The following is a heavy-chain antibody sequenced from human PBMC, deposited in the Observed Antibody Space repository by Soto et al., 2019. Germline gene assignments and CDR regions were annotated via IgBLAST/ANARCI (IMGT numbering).Heavy chain of an antibody. J-gene: IGHJ6*02. Sequence: QVHLVQSGAEEKKPGASVKVSCKATGYTFTRHAMHWVRQAPGQRLEWMGWINAGNGNTKYLQKFQGRVTITSDTSASTAYMELSSLRSEDTAVYYCARELGESGYDYIGYYYYGMDVWGQGTTVIVSS. CDR3: ARELGESGYDYIGYYYYGMDV. D-gene: IGHD5-12*01. CDR1: GYTFTRHA. CDR2: INAGNGNT. V-gene: IGHV1-3*05.